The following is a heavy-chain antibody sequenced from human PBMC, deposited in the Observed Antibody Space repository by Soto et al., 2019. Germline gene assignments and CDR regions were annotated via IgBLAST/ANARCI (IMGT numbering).Heavy chain of an antibody. Sequence: PSETLSLTCTASGGSISSSSYYWGWIRQPPGKGLEWIGSIYYSGSTYYNPSLKSRVTISVDTSKNQFSLKLSSVTAADTAVYYCAEIESYYYGMDVWGQGTTVTVSS. V-gene: IGHV4-39*01. J-gene: IGHJ6*02. CDR2: IYYSGST. CDR3: AEIESYYYGMDV. CDR1: GGSISSSSYY. D-gene: IGHD3-22*01.